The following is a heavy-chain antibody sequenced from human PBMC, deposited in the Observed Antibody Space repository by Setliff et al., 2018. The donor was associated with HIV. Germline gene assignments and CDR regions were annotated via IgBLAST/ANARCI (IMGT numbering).Heavy chain of an antibody. V-gene: IGHV4-30-4*08. CDR2: IYYSGST. Sequence: NPSETLSLTCTVSGGSISSGGYYWSWIRQHPGKGLEWIGYIYYSGSTYYNPSLKSRVSLSIDTSKNQFSLNLRSVTAADTAVYYCAAEGNIFDIWGRGTMVTVSS. D-gene: IGHD3-10*01. CDR3: AAEGNIFDI. CDR1: GGSISSGGYY. J-gene: IGHJ3*02.